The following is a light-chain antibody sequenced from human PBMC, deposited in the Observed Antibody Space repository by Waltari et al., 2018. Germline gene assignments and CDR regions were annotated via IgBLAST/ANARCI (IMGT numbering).Light chain of an antibody. Sequence: DIVMTQSPLSLPVTPGEPASISCRSSQSLLHSNGYTYLDCYLQKRGQSSQLLIYLGSNRASGVPDRFSGSGSGTDFTLKISRVEAEDVGVYYCMQALQTPRLTFGGGTKVEIK. CDR1: QSLLHSNGYTY. J-gene: IGKJ4*01. CDR3: MQALQTPRLT. V-gene: IGKV2-28*01. CDR2: LGS.